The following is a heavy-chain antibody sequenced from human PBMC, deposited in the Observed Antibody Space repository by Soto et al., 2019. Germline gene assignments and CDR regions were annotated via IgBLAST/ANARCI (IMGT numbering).Heavy chain of an antibody. V-gene: IGHV1-69*06. CDR1: GGTVSSYA. D-gene: IGHD6-13*01. CDR2: IIPIFGTA. CDR3: ARGGVSQQLVRYYYYGMDV. Sequence: QVQLVQSGAEVKKPGSSVKVSCKASGGTVSSYAISWVRQAPGQGLEWMGGIIPIFGTANYAQKFQGRVTITADKSTSTAYMELSSLRSEDTAVYSCARGGVSQQLVRYYYYGMDVWGQGTTVTVSS. J-gene: IGHJ6*02.